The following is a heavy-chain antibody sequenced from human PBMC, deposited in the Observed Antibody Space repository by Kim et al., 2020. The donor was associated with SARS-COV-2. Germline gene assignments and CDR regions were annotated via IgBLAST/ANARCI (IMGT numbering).Heavy chain of an antibody. CDR3: ARFALVATPYYYYYGMDV. Sequence: SRVTISVDTSKNQFSLKRSSVTAADTAVYYCARFALVATPYYYYYGMDVWGQGTTVTVSS. J-gene: IGHJ6*02. V-gene: IGHV4-34*01. D-gene: IGHD5-12*01.